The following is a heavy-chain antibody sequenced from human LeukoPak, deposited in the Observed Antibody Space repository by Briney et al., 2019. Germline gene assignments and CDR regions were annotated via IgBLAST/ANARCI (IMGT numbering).Heavy chain of an antibody. J-gene: IGHJ4*02. Sequence: PGGSLRLSCAASGFTFSSYGMHWVRQAPGKGLEWVAFIRYDGSNKYYADSVKGRFTISRDNSKNTLYLQMNSLRAEDTAVYYCAKEFGHPVLFDYWGQGTLVTVSS. CDR1: GFTFSSYG. D-gene: IGHD3/OR15-3a*01. CDR2: IRYDGSNK. CDR3: AKEFGHPVLFDY. V-gene: IGHV3-30*02.